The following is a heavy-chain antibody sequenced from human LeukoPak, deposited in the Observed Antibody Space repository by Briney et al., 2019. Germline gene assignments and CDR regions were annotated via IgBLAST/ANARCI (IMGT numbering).Heavy chain of an antibody. V-gene: IGHV4-39*01. J-gene: IGHJ5*02. CDR3: ARNPYADGDWFDP. CDR2: SYYSGST. D-gene: IGHD4-17*01. CDR1: GGSIRSSTYY. Sequence: SETLSLTCTVSGGSIRSSTYYWAWIRQPPGKGLEWIGSSYYSGSTYYNPSLKSRVTMSVDTSKKQFSLKLSSVTAADTAVYYCARNPYADGDWFDPWGQGTLVIVSS.